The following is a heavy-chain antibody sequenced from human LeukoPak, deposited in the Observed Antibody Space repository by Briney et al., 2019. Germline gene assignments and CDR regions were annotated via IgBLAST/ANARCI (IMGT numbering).Heavy chain of an antibody. V-gene: IGHV1-46*01. CDR3: ARAGRDYYDSSGYYDY. J-gene: IGHJ4*02. Sequence: ASVKVSCKASGYTFTSYYMHWVRQAPGQGLEWMGIINPSGGSTSYAQKFQGRVTMTGDMSTSTVYMELSSLRSEDTAVYYCARAGRDYYDSSGYYDYWGQGTLVTVSS. D-gene: IGHD3-22*01. CDR1: GYTFTSYY. CDR2: INPSGGST.